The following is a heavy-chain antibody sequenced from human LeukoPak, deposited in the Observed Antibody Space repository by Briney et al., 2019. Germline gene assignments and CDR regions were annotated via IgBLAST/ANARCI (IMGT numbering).Heavy chain of an antibody. CDR2: IYSGGST. CDR3: AKDGYYGGNAPTYFDS. CDR1: GFTVSSNY. V-gene: IGHV3-53*01. J-gene: IGHJ4*02. Sequence: GGSLRLSCAASGFTVSSNYMSWVRQAPGKGLEWVSVIYSGGSTYYADSVKGRFTISRDNSKNTLYVQMNSLRAEDTAVYYCAKDGYYGGNAPTYFDSWGQGTLVTVSS. D-gene: IGHD4-23*01.